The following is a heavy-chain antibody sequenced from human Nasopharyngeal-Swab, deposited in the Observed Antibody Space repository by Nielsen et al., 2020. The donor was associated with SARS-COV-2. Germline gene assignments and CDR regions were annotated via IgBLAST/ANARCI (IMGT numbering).Heavy chain of an antibody. CDR2: IFSNDEK. CDR1: GFSLSNARMG. D-gene: IGHD5-18*01. J-gene: IGHJ5*02. V-gene: IGHV2-26*01. CDR3: ARIIVDTAMVTRRWFDP. Sequence: SGPTLVKPTETLTLTCTVSGFSLSNARMGVSWIRQPPGKALEWLAHIFSNDEKSYSTSLKSRLTISKDTSKSQEVLTMTNMDPVDTATYYCARIIVDTAMVTRRWFDPWGQGTLVTVSS.